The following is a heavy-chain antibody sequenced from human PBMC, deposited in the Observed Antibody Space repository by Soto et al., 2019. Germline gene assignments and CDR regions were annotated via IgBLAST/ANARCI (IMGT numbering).Heavy chain of an antibody. CDR3: AHTRGRGVQSEKYYYYGMNV. Sequence: QITLKESGPPLVKPTQTLTLPCTFSGFSLSTSGVGVGWIRQPPGKALERLAHIYWDDDKRYSPSLKSRLTITKDTSKNQVVLTMTNMDPVDTATYYCAHTRGRGVQSEKYYYYGMNVWGQGTTVTVSS. CDR1: GFSLSTSGVG. D-gene: IGHD3-10*01. CDR2: IYWDDDK. J-gene: IGHJ6*02. V-gene: IGHV2-5*02.